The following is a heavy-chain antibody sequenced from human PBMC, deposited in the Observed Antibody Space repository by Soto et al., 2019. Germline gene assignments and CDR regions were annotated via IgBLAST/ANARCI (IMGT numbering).Heavy chain of an antibody. Sequence: GALRLSCAASGFTFSSYAMSWVRQAPGKGLEWVSAISGSGGSTYYADSVKGRFTISRDNSKNTLYLQMNSLRAEDTAVYYCASYDKGWGSYRFILGENDAFDIWGQGTMVTVSS. CDR2: ISGSGGST. CDR3: ASYDKGWGSYRFILGENDAFDI. D-gene: IGHD3-16*02. CDR1: GFTFSSYA. J-gene: IGHJ3*02. V-gene: IGHV3-23*01.